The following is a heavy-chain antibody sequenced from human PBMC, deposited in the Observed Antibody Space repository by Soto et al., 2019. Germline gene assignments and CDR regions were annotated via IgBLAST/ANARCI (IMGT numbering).Heavy chain of an antibody. CDR3: ARGRNWFDP. CDR2: IYYSGST. CDR1: GGSISSSSYY. Sequence: TCTVSGGSISSSSYYWGWIRQPPGKGLEWIGSIYYSGSTYYNPSLKSRVTISVDTSKNQFSLKLSSVTAADTAVYYCARGRNWFDPWGQGTLVTVSS. J-gene: IGHJ5*02. V-gene: IGHV4-39*01.